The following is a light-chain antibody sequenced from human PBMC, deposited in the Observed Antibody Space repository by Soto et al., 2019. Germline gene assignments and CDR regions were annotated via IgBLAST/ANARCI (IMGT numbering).Light chain of an antibody. CDR2: VVS. V-gene: IGLV2-14*01. CDR1: SSDVGAYNF. CDR3: SSYTTSSTYV. Sequence: QSVLTQPASVSGSPGQSITISCTGTSSDVGAYNFVSWHQQHPGKVPKLMIYVVSNRPSGVSNRFSGSKSGNTASLTISGLQAEDEADYYCSSYTTSSTYVFGSGTKLTVL. J-gene: IGLJ1*01.